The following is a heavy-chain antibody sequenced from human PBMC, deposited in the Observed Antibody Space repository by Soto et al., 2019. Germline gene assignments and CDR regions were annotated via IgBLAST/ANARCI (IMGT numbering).Heavy chain of an antibody. J-gene: IGHJ4*02. CDR1: GFTFTRYS. V-gene: IGHV3-21*06. CDR2: ISSTTNYV. Sequence: GSLRLSCAASGFTFTRYSMNWVRQAPGKGLEWVSSISSTTNYVYYGDSMKGRFTISRDNAKNSLYLEMNSLRAEDTAVYYCARESEDLTSNFDYWGQGTLVTVSS. CDR3: ARESEDLTSNFDY.